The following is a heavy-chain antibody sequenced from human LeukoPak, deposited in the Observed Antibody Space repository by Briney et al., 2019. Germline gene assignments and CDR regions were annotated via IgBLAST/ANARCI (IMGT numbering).Heavy chain of an antibody. CDR2: ISGSGGST. J-gene: IGHJ4*02. D-gene: IGHD3-10*01. V-gene: IGHV3-23*01. CDR3: AKDLYYYGSGSYYNPPFDY. CDR1: GFTFSSYA. Sequence: GGSLRLSCAASGFTFSSYAMSWVRQAPGKGLEWVSAISGSGGSTYYADSVKGRFTISRDNSKNTLYLQMNSLRAEDTAVYYCAKDLYYYGSGSYYNPPFDYWGQGTLVTVSS.